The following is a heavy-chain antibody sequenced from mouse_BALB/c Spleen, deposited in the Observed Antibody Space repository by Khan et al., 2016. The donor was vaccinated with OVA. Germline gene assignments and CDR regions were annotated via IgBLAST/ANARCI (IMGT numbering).Heavy chain of an antibody. CDR2: IWSDGST. J-gene: IGHJ4*01. Sequence: VQLVESGPGLVAPSQSPSITCTISGFSLTNYGVHWVRQPPGKGLEWLVVIWSDGSTTYNSALKSRLSISKDNSKSHVFLKMNSLQTDDTAMYYCARQPYYHYYIMDYWGQGTSVTVSS. CDR1: GFSLTNYG. D-gene: IGHD2-10*01. CDR3: ARQPYYHYYIMDY. V-gene: IGHV2-6-1*01.